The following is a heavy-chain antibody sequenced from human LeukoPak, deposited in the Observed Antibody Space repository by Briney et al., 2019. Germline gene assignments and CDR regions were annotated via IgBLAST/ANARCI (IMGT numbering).Heavy chain of an antibody. V-gene: IGHV3-64*01. D-gene: IGHD2-15*01. CDR3: TRDIGRLRGDAFDI. Sequence: GGSLRLSCTASGFTFSTYATHWVRQAPGKGLEYVSGISGNGRSTFYANSVKGRFNVSRDNSKDTLYLQMGSLRAEDMAVYYCTRDIGRLRGDAFDIWGQGTMVTVSS. J-gene: IGHJ3*02. CDR1: GFTFSTYA. CDR2: ISGNGRST.